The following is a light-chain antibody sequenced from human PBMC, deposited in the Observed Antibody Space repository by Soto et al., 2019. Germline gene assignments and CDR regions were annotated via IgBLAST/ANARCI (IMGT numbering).Light chain of an antibody. CDR3: QQRSGWSSIT. CDR1: KSISSSF. J-gene: IGKJ5*01. V-gene: IGKV3D-20*02. Sequence: EIVLTRAPGIWSRSRVESGSGSGVPRKSISSSFLAWYQQQPGQAPRLLIYGASNRATGIPARFSGSGSGTDFSLTISSLEPEHFAVYYCQQRSGWSSITFGQGTRLEI. CDR2: GAS.